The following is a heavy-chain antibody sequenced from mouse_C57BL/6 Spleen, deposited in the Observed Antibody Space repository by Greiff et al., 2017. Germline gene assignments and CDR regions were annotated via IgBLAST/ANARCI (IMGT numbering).Heavy chain of an antibody. CDR1: GYSFTSYY. J-gene: IGHJ4*01. Sequence: QVQLKESGPELVKPGASVKISCKASGYSFTSYYIHWVKQRPGQGLEWIGWIYPGSGNTKYNEKFKGKATLTADTSSSTAYMQLSSLTSEDSAVYYCARGGYDYDYYAMDYWGQGTSVTVSS. D-gene: IGHD2-4*01. V-gene: IGHV1-66*01. CDR2: IYPGSGNT. CDR3: ARGGYDYDYYAMDY.